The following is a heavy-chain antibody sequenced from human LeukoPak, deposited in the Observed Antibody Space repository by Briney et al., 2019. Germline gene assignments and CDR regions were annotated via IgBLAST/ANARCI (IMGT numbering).Heavy chain of an antibody. D-gene: IGHD3-10*01. CDR3: ARDLRGVIPFDY. Sequence: GGSLRLSCVASGFTVNSNYMSWVRQAPGKGLEWVAVIYSGGSTYCAGYVKGRFTMSRYNSKNTLYLQMNSLRAEDTSVYYRARDLRGVIPFDYWGQGTLVTVSS. CDR2: IYSGGST. V-gene: IGHV3-66*01. CDR1: GFTVNSNY. J-gene: IGHJ4*02.